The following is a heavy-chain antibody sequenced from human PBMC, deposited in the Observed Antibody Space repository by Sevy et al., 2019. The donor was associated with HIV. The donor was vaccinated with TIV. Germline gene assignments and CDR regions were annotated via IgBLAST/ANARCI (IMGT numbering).Heavy chain of an antibody. J-gene: IGHJ6*02. V-gene: IGHV3-23*01. Sequence: GASLRLSCAASGFTFSSYAMSWVRQAPGKGLEWVSAISGSGGSTYYADSVKGRFTISRDNSKNTLYLQMNSLRAEDTAVYYCAKEVTIFGVVTLDYYYYGMDVWGQGTTVTVSS. CDR1: GFTFSSYA. CDR2: ISGSGGST. D-gene: IGHD3-3*01. CDR3: AKEVTIFGVVTLDYYYYGMDV.